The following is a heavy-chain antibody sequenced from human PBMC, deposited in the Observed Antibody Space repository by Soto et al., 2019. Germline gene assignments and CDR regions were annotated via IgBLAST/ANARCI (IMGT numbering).Heavy chain of an antibody. Sequence: EVQLVESGGGLVQPGGSLRLSCAASGFTFSNAWMSWVRQAPGKGLEWVGRIKSKTDGGTTDYAAPVKGRFTISRDDSKNTLYLQMNSLKTEDTAVYYCTTDRPTPSGITGTTLPYYYYYMDVWGKGTTVTVSS. CDR2: IKSKTDGGTT. D-gene: IGHD1-7*01. CDR3: TTDRPTPSGITGTTLPYYYYYMDV. V-gene: IGHV3-15*01. CDR1: GFTFSNAW. J-gene: IGHJ6*03.